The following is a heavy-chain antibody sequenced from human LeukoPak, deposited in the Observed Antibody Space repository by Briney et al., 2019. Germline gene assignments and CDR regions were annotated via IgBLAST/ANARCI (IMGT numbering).Heavy chain of an antibody. CDR2: IYYSGRT. CDR1: GGSISSAS. Sequence: SETLSLTCTVSGGSISSASWTWIRQPPGKGLEWIGHIYYSGRTNYNPSLKSRVTISVDTSKKQFSLQLISVTAADTAVYYCARRGDGEITALDHWGQGALVTVSS. J-gene: IGHJ4*02. CDR3: ARRGDGEITALDH. V-gene: IGHV4-59*08. D-gene: IGHD3-10*01.